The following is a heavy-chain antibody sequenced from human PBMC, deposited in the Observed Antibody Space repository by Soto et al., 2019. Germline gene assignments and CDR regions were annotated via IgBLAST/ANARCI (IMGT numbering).Heavy chain of an antibody. V-gene: IGHV4-59*01. J-gene: IGHJ6*02. D-gene: IGHD3-10*01. CDR3: ARSAPLSWTSAYAMDV. Sequence: SETLSLTCSVSGDSLSTFYWAWIRQPPGKRLEWIGFISYSGSTTYNPSLKSRLTISVDTSKNQFSLKLTSVTPADTAVYFCARSAPLSWTSAYAMDVWGQGTTVTVSS. CDR2: ISYSGST. CDR1: GDSLSTFY.